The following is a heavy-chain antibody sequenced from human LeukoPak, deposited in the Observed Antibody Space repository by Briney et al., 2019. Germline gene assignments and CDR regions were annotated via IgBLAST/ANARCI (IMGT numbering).Heavy chain of an antibody. CDR1: GYSFTSYW. CDR3: ARTSLRGYSGYDALGYFDL. CDR2: IYPGDSDT. V-gene: IGHV5-51*01. J-gene: IGHJ2*01. Sequence: GESLKISCKGSGYSFTSYWIGWVRQMPGKGLEWMGIIYPGDSDTRYSPSFQGQVTISADKSISTAYLQWSSLKASDTAMYHCARTSLRGYSGYDALGYFDLWGRGTLVTVSS. D-gene: IGHD5-12*01.